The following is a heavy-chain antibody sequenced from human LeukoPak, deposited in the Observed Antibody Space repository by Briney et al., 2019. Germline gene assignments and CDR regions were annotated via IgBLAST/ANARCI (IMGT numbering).Heavy chain of an antibody. J-gene: IGHJ4*02. CDR2: IYHTGST. Sequence: SETLSLTCSVSVGPITEYYWIWIRQPPGKGLEWIGYIYHTGSTNYSPSLKSRVTMSVDASRNQFSLKLVSVTAADTAAYYSARDRGTTGYYYRDSSGQGILVTVSS. V-gene: IGHV4-59*01. CDR1: VGPITEYY. D-gene: IGHD5-12*01. CDR3: ARDRGTTGYYYRDS.